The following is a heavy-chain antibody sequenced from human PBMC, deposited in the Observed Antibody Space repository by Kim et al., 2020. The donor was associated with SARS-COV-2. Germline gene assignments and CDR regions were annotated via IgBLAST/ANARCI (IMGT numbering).Heavy chain of an antibody. CDR1: GFTFGDYA. CDR2: ISWNSGSI. J-gene: IGHJ6*03. D-gene: IGHD2-2*01. CDR3: AKAAGGRYQLLFYYYYYMEV. Sequence: GGSLRLSCAASGFTFGDYAMHWVRQAPGKGLEWVSGISWNSGSIGYADSVKGRFTISRDNAKNSLYLQMNSLRAEDTALYYCAKAAGGRYQLLFYYYYYMEVWGKGTTVTVSS. V-gene: IGHV3-9*01.